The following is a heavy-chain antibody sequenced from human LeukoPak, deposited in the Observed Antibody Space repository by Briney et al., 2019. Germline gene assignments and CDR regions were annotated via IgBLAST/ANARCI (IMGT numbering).Heavy chain of an antibody. D-gene: IGHD3-16*01. V-gene: IGHV4-59*01. CDR3: ATRVPGESYVPYLDY. CDR1: GGSIRSYQ. J-gene: IGHJ4*02. Sequence: PAETLSLTCTVSGGSIRSYQWSWIRQPPGKGLEWIGCIYYSGSTNYNPSLKSRVTISVDTAKNQFSLKVTSVSAADTAVYYCATRVPGESYVPYLDYWGQGVLVTVSS. CDR2: IYYSGST.